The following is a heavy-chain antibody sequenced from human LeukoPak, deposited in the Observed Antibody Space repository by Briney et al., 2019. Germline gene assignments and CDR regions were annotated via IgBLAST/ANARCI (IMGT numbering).Heavy chain of an antibody. D-gene: IGHD1-1*01. Sequence: ASVKVSCKASGYTFTGYYIHWVRQAPGQGLECMGWINPNSGGTNYAQKFQGRVTMTRDTSISTAYIELSRLRSDDTALYYCARHRGTSDTFDIWGQGTMVTVSS. J-gene: IGHJ3*02. CDR2: INPNSGGT. CDR1: GYTFTGYY. CDR3: ARHRGTSDTFDI. V-gene: IGHV1-2*02.